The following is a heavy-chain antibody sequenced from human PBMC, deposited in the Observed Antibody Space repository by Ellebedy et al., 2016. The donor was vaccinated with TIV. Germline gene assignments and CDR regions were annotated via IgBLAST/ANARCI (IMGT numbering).Heavy chain of an antibody. V-gene: IGHV3-23*01. CDR2: IGPRSNYK. J-gene: IGHJ4*02. CDR3: AKELVSRDSLTFDY. CDR1: GFTFSNSA. Sequence: GESLKISCAASGFTFSNSAMAWVRQAPGKGLEWVSAIGPRSNYKFYADSVKGRIAISRDNSENTLFLQMHSLRGEDTAVYYCAKELVSRDSLTFDYWGQGVLVTVSS. D-gene: IGHD3-9*01.